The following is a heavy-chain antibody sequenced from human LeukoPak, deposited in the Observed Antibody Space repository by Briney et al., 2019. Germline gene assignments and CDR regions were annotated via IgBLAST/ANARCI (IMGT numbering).Heavy chain of an antibody. J-gene: IGHJ4*02. Sequence: SVKVSCKASGGTFSTYAISWVRQAPGQGLEWMGRIIPVLGVANYAQKFQGRVTISADKSTSTAYMEVSSLRSEDTAVYYCATGIGTLWSGYYHDYWGQGTLVTVYS. CDR3: ATGIGTLWSGYYHDY. CDR2: IIPVLGVA. CDR1: GGTFSTYA. D-gene: IGHD3-3*01. V-gene: IGHV1-69*04.